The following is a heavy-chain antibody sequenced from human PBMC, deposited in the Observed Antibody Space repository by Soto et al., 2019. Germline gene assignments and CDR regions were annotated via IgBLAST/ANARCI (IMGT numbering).Heavy chain of an antibody. V-gene: IGHV4-34*01. CDR2: INHSGST. Sequence: PSETLSLTCAVYGGSFSGYYWSWIRQPPGKGLEWIGEINHSGSTNYNPSLKSRVTISVDTSKNQFSLKLSSVTAADTAVYYCARRGYSYGSGNYYYMDVWGKGTTVTVSS. D-gene: IGHD5-18*01. CDR1: GGSFSGYY. J-gene: IGHJ6*03. CDR3: ARRGYSYGSGNYYYMDV.